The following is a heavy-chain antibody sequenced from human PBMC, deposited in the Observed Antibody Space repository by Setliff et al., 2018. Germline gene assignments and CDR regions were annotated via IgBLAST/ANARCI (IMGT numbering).Heavy chain of an antibody. CDR1: GFTFGNYW. Sequence: GSLRLSCAASGFTFGNYWMNWVRQAPGKGLEWVANIKQDGSERFYVDSVKGRFTISRDNAKTSLYPQVNSLRAEDTAVYYCATNPPKGPSGGYYYDDPYYYYMDVWGKGTTVTVSS. J-gene: IGHJ6*03. V-gene: IGHV3-7*01. D-gene: IGHD3-22*01. CDR2: IKQDGSER. CDR3: ATNPPKGPSGGYYYDDPYYYYMDV.